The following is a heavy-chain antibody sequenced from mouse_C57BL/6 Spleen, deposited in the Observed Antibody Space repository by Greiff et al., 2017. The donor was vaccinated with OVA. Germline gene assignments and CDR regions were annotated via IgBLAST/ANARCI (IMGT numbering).Heavy chain of an antibody. Sequence: EVKLMESGPELVKPGASVKMSCKASGYTFTDYNMHWVKQSHGKSLEWIGYINPNNGGTSYNQKFKGKATLTVNKSSSTAYMELRSLTSEDSAVYYCARKEYDYDDYAMDYWGQGTSVTVSS. J-gene: IGHJ4*01. V-gene: IGHV1-22*01. CDR2: INPNNGGT. CDR3: ARKEYDYDDYAMDY. CDR1: GYTFTDYN. D-gene: IGHD2-4*01.